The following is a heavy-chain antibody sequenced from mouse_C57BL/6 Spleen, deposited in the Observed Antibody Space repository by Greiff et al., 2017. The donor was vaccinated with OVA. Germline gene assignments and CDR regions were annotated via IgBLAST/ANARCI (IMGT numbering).Heavy chain of an antibody. CDR3: AREYYYGSSHWYFDV. Sequence: QVQLQQSGPELVKPGASVKISCKASGYAFSSSWMNWVKQRPGKGLAWIGRIYPGDGATNYNGKFKGKATLTADKSSSTAYMQLSSLTSEDSAVYFCAREYYYGSSHWYFDVWGTGTTVTVSS. CDR1: GYAFSSSW. J-gene: IGHJ1*03. CDR2: IYPGDGAT. V-gene: IGHV1-82*01. D-gene: IGHD1-1*01.